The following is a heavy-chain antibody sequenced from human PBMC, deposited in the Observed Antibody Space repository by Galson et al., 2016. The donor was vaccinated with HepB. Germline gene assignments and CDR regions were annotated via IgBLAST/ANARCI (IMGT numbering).Heavy chain of an antibody. J-gene: IGHJ4*02. V-gene: IGHV3-30*18. CDR2: ISYDGSNK. CDR3: AKDIRSYGLFGRFDY. Sequence: SLRLSCAASGFTFSSYGMHWVRQAPGKGLEWVAVISYDGSNKYYADSVKGRFTISRDNSKNTLYLQMNSLRAEDTAVYYCAKDIRSYGLFGRFDYWGQGTLVTGSS. CDR1: GFTFSSYG. D-gene: IGHD5-18*01.